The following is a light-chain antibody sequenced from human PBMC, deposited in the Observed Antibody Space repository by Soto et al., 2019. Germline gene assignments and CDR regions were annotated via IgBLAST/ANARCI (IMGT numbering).Light chain of an antibody. CDR3: QQYYIYPIT. Sequence: AIRMTQSPSSFSASTGDRVTITCRASPGISSYLAWYQQKPGKAPKLLIYAASTLQSGVPSRFSGSGSGTDFTLTISCLQSEDFATYYCQQYYIYPITFGQGTRLEIK. CDR2: AAS. CDR1: PGISSY. J-gene: IGKJ5*01. V-gene: IGKV1-8*01.